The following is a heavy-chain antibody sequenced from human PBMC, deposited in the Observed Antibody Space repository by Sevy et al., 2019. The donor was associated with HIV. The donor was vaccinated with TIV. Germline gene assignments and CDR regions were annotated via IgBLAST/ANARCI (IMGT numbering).Heavy chain of an antibody. V-gene: IGHV3-15*01. CDR2: IKSKADGGTI. Sequence: GGSLRLSCAASGFTFTYAWMSWVRQAPGKGLERVGRIKSKADGGTIDYAAPVKGRFTISRDDSKNTVYLQMNSLKTEDTAVYYCSTDPIIVLLVTDGMDVWGQGTTVTVSS. D-gene: IGHD2-8*02. CDR3: STDPIIVLLVTDGMDV. J-gene: IGHJ6*02. CDR1: GFTFTYAW.